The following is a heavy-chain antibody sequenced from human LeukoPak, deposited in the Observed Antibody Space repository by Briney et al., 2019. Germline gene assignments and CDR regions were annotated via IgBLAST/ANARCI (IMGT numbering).Heavy chain of an antibody. Sequence: GGSLRLFCAASGFTFSNAWMSWVRQAPGKGLEWVGRIKSKTDGGTTDYAAPVKGRFTISRDDSKNTLYLQMNSLKTEDTAVYYCTVRTTSGYMDVWGKGTTVTVSS. CDR3: TVRTTSGYMDV. J-gene: IGHJ6*03. CDR1: GFTFSNAW. CDR2: IKSKTDGGTT. D-gene: IGHD3-10*01. V-gene: IGHV3-15*01.